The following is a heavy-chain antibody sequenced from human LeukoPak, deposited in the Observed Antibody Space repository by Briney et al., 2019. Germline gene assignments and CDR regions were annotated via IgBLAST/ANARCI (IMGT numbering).Heavy chain of an antibody. CDR1: GFTFSSYW. CDR3: ARVACSGGSCYSYYYYYMDV. Sequence: GGSLRLSCAASGFTFSSYWMSWVRQAPGKGLEWVANIKQDGSEKYYVDSVKGRFTISRDNAKNSLYLQMNSLRAEDTAVYYCARVACSGGSCYSYYYYYMDVWGKGTTVTVSS. CDR2: IKQDGSEK. D-gene: IGHD2-15*01. J-gene: IGHJ6*03. V-gene: IGHV3-7*01.